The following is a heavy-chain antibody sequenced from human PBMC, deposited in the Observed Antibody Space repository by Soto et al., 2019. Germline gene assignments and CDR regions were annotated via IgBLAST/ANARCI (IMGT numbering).Heavy chain of an antibody. CDR1: GFTFSSYE. Sequence: GGSLRLSCAASGFTFSSYEMNWVRQAPGKGLEWVSYISSSGSTIYYADSVKGRFTISRDNAKNSLYLRMNSLRAEDTAVYYCARDKRESTIFGVVINAFDIWGQGTMVTVSS. CDR3: ARDKRESTIFGVVINAFDI. J-gene: IGHJ3*02. D-gene: IGHD3-3*01. CDR2: ISSSGSTI. V-gene: IGHV3-48*03.